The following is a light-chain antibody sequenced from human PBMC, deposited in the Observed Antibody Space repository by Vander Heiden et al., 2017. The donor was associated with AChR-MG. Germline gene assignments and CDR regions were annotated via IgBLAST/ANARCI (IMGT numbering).Light chain of an antibody. V-gene: IGKV1-5*01. CDR1: QSISRW. J-gene: IGKJ2*01. CDR3: QQYNGYSFT. CDR2: DAT. Sequence: DIQTTQFPSTLSASLEDRVSITCRTSQSISRWLAWYQQRPGQAPKLLIYDATLLERGVPSRCRGSGFGTEFTLTISSLQPDDSATYHCQQYNGYSFTFGQGTKVEI.